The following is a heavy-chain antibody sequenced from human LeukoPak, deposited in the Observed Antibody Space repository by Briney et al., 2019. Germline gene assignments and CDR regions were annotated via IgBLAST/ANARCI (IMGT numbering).Heavy chain of an antibody. V-gene: IGHV1-3*01. CDR3: ARDFPNYYDSSGYDY. Sequence: ASVKVSCKASGYTFTGYYMHWVRQAPGQRLEWMGWINAGNGNTKYSQKFQGRVTITRDTSASTAYMELSSLRSEDTAVYYCARDFPNYYDSSGYDYWGQGTLVTVSS. J-gene: IGHJ4*02. CDR1: GYTFTGYY. D-gene: IGHD3-22*01. CDR2: INAGNGNT.